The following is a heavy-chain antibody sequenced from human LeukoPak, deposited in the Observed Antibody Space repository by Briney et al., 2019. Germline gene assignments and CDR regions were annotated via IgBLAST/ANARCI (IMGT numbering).Heavy chain of an antibody. V-gene: IGHV4-38-2*02. CDR1: GYSIANGYQ. CDR3: ASVGTSGYSSGWYAYYFDY. D-gene: IGHD6-19*01. J-gene: IGHJ4*02. Sequence: SETLSLTCTVSGYSIANGYQWAWMRQPPGKRLEWIGSIYQSGRTYDNLSLKSRLTMSVDTSKNQFSLKMRSVTAADTAVYYCASVGTSGYSSGWYAYYFDYWGQGTLVTVSS. CDR2: IYQSGRT.